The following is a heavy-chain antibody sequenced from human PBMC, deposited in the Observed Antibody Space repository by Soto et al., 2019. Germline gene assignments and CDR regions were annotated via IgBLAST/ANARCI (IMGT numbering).Heavy chain of an antibody. Sequence: GGSLRLSCAASGFTFSSYGMHWVRQAPGKGLEWVAVISYDGSNKYYADSVKGRFTISRDNSKNTLYLQMNSLRAEDTAVYYCAKDYYYDSSGYYPNWFDPWGQGTLVTVSS. CDR3: AKDYYYDSSGYYPNWFDP. V-gene: IGHV3-30*18. D-gene: IGHD3-22*01. CDR2: ISYDGSNK. J-gene: IGHJ5*02. CDR1: GFTFSSYG.